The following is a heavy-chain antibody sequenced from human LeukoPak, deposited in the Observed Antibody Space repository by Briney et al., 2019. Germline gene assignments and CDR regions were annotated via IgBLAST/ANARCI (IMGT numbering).Heavy chain of an antibody. CDR1: GDSVSRSDSY. V-gene: IGHV4-39*01. Sequence: PSETLSLTCTIFGDSVSRSDSYWDWIRQPPGKGLEWIGTIYYSGRTYYNPSLKSRVTLSVDMSNNQFSLTLSSVTAADTALYFCARRRYYDSSGYLEWGQGTLVTVSS. J-gene: IGHJ1*01. D-gene: IGHD3-22*01. CDR3: ARRRYYDSSGYLE. CDR2: IYYSGRT.